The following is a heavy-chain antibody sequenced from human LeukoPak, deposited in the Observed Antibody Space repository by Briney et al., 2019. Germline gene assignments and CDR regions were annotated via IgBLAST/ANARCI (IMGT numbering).Heavy chain of an antibody. V-gene: IGHV3-48*01. CDR1: GFTFSTYS. J-gene: IGHJ4*02. Sequence: PGWSLRLSCAASGFTFSTYSMNWVRQAPGQGLEWVSYINSDTIWYADSVKGRFTISRDNAKNSLFLQMNSLRAEDTAVYYCARDRDWGFDYWGQGTLVTVSS. CDR2: INSDTI. D-gene: IGHD7-27*01. CDR3: ARDRDWGFDY.